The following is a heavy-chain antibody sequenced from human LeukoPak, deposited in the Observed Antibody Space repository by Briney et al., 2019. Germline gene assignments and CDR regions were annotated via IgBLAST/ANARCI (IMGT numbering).Heavy chain of an antibody. CDR3: AKDARLGSSWYVWDY. CDR2: ISSSGSTI. Sequence: GGSLRLSCAASGFTFSDYYMSWIRQAPGKGLEWVSYISSSGSTIYYADSVKGRFTISRDNAKNSLYLQMNSLRAEDTAVYYCAKDARLGSSWYVWDYWGQGTLVTVSS. V-gene: IGHV3-11*01. D-gene: IGHD6-13*01. CDR1: GFTFSDYY. J-gene: IGHJ4*02.